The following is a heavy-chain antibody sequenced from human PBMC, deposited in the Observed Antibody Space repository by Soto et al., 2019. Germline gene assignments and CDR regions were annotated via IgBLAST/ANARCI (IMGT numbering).Heavy chain of an antibody. CDR1: GGSISSGDYY. CDR2: IYYSGNT. D-gene: IGHD2-8*01. Sequence: QVQLQESGPGLVKPSQTLSLTCTVSGGSISSGDYYWSWIRQPPGKGLEWIGYIYYSGNTYYNPSLTSRVTISVDTSKNQFSLQLSSVTAADTAVYYCARVLMVYARGYPVDYWGQGTLVTVSS. CDR3: ARVLMVYARGYPVDY. J-gene: IGHJ4*02. V-gene: IGHV4-30-4*01.